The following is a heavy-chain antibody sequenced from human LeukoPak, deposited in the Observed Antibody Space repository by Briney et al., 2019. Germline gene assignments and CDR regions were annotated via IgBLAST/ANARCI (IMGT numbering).Heavy chain of an antibody. J-gene: IGHJ5*02. V-gene: IGHV4-59*01. CDR3: ARARTPGYSSSWYWFDP. D-gene: IGHD6-13*01. CDR1: GGSISSYY. CDR2: IYYSGST. Sequence: SETLSLTCTVSGGSISSYYWSWIRQPPGKGLEWVGYIYYSGSTNYNPSLKSRVTISVDTSKNQFSLKLSSVTAADTAVYYCARARTPGYSSSWYWFDPWGRGNRVTVTS.